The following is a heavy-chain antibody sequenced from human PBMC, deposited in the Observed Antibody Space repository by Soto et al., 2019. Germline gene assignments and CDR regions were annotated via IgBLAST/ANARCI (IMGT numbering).Heavy chain of an antibody. D-gene: IGHD5-18*01. J-gene: IGHJ4*02. CDR3: ARGLRGFSFGFPFDY. Sequence: SETLSLTCTVSGGSISSYYWSWIRQPPGKGLEWIGYIYYSGSTNYNPSLKSRVTISVDKSKNHFSLDLKSVTAADTAVYYCARGLRGFSFGFPFDYWGQGTQVTVSS. CDR1: GGSISSYY. CDR2: IYYSGST. V-gene: IGHV4-59*12.